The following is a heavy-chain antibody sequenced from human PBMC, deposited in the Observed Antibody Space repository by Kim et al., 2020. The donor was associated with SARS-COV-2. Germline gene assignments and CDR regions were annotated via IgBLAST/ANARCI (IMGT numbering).Heavy chain of an antibody. J-gene: IGHJ6*04. CDR3: TREPRKSIAVAGTLFPRCYYYCGMDV. Sequence: GGSLRLSCTASGFTFGDYAMSWVRQAPGKGLEWVGFISSKAYGGTTEYAASVKGRFTISRDDSKSIAYLQMNSLKTEDTAVYYCTREPRKSIAVAGTLFPRCYYYCGMDVWGNGSRVTSSS. CDR1: GFTFGDYA. CDR2: ISSKAYGGTT. V-gene: IGHV3-49*04. D-gene: IGHD6-19*01.